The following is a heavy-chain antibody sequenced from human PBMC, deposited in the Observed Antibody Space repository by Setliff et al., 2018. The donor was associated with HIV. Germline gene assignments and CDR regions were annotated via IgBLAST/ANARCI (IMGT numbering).Heavy chain of an antibody. CDR3: AREQGGYGGGFDY. CDR1: NGSISGHY. Sequence: PSETLSLTCTVSNGSISGHYWTWIRQPAGKGLEYIGHVYASGGTDYNPSVKGRFTISRDNAKNTLYLQMNSLRAEDTAVYYCAREQGGYGGGFDYWGQGTLVTVSS. CDR2: VYASGGT. V-gene: IGHV4-4*07. D-gene: IGHD5-12*01. J-gene: IGHJ4*02.